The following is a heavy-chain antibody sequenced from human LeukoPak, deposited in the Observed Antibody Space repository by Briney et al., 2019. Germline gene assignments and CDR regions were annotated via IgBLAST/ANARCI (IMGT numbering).Heavy chain of an antibody. V-gene: IGHV4-59*08. CDR1: GGSIRSYY. D-gene: IGHD6-19*01. Sequence: KPSETLSLTCTVSGGSIRSYYWSWIRQPPGKGLEWIGYMRHSGSTKHNPYLKSRVTISVDTSKSQFSLKLSSVTAADTAVYYCARHAAVEGSSGWSPLWWFDPWGQGTLVTVSS. J-gene: IGHJ5*02. CDR2: MRHSGST. CDR3: ARHAAVEGSSGWSPLWWFDP.